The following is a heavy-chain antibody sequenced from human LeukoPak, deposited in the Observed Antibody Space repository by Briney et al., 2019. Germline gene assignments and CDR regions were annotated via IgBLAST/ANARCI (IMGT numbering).Heavy chain of an antibody. Sequence: SETLSLTCAVSGGSISSSNWWSWVRQPPGKGLEWIGEIYHSGSTNYNPSPKSRVTISVDKSKNQFSLKLSSVTAADTAVYYCARRYYDYVWGSYPETSFDYWGQGTLVTVSS. V-gene: IGHV4-4*02. D-gene: IGHD3-16*02. CDR1: GGSISSSNW. J-gene: IGHJ4*02. CDR2: IYHSGST. CDR3: ARRYYDYVWGSYPETSFDY.